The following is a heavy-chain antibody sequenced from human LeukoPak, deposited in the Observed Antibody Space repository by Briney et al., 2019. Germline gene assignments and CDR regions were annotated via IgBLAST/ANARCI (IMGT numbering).Heavy chain of an antibody. J-gene: IGHJ4*02. CDR3: TLTTFGVVYYFDY. D-gene: IGHD1/OR15-1a*01. CDR2: ISYDGINR. CDR1: GFTFSSYA. V-gene: IGHV3-30*04. Sequence: GRSLRLSCATSGFTFSSYAMHWVHQAPGKGLEWVALISYDGINRYYADSVKGRFIISRDNSKNTLYLQLNSLRLEDTAVYYCTLTTFGVVYYFDYWGQGTLVTVSS.